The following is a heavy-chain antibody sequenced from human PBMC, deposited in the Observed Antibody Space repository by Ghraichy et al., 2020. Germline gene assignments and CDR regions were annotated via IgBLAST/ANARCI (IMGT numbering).Heavy chain of an antibody. V-gene: IGHV3-23*01. D-gene: IGHD4-11*01. J-gene: IGHJ3*01. CDR1: GFIFSNYA. CDR2: ISSSGVDT. CDR3: AKPWTTVTTRGPLDF. Sequence: GSLRLSCTASGFIFSNYAMAWVRQAPGRGLEWVSAISSSGVDTYYADSVKGRFSISRGRFNNTLYLQMKSLRVEDTAVYYCAKPWTTVTTRGPLDFWGQGTMVSVSS.